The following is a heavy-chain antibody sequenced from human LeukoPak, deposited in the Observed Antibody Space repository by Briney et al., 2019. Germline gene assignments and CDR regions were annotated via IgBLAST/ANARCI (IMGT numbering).Heavy chain of an antibody. CDR2: INPSGGST. V-gene: IGHV1-46*01. D-gene: IGHD3-3*01. Sequence: ASVKVSCKASGYTFTSYYMHWVRQAPGQGLEWMGIINPSGGSTSYAQKFQGRVTITADESTSTAYMELSSLRSEDTAVYYCARDHAPYYDFWSGYQRYYYYGMDVWGQGTTVTVSS. CDR1: GYTFTSYY. J-gene: IGHJ6*02. CDR3: ARDHAPYYDFWSGYQRYYYYGMDV.